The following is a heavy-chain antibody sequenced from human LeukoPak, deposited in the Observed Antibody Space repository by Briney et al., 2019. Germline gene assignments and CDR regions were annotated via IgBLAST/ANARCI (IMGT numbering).Heavy chain of an antibody. Sequence: GGSLRLSCAASGFPFSTNDMSWVRQAPGKGLEWVSAISGSASGGTTYEDSVKGRFTIPRDSSKGTLYLQMNSLRAEDTAVYYCAKVKTHWYFDNWGRGTLVTVSS. D-gene: IGHD1-1*01. V-gene: IGHV3-23*01. CDR2: ISGSASGGT. CDR1: GFPFSTND. CDR3: AKVKTHWYFDN. J-gene: IGHJ4*02.